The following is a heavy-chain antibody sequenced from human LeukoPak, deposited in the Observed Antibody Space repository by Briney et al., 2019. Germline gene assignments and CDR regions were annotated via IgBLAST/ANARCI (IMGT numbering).Heavy chain of an antibody. CDR1: GGTFSSYA. D-gene: IGHD5-24*01. CDR2: IIPIFGTA. Sequence: AASVKVSCKASGGTFSSYAISRVRQAPGQGLEWMGGIIPIFGTANYAQKFQGRVTITADESTSTGYMELSSLRSEDTAVYYCASVRLRDGYNPELYYFDYWGQGTLVTVSS. J-gene: IGHJ4*02. V-gene: IGHV1-69*13. CDR3: ASVRLRDGYNPELYYFDY.